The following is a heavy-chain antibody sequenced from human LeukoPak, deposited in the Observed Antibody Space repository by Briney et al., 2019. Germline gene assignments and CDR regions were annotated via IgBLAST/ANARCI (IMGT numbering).Heavy chain of an antibody. D-gene: IGHD3-22*01. J-gene: IGHJ4*02. CDR2: IYSGGST. CDR1: GFTVSSNY. V-gene: IGHV3-53*01. CDR3: ARGYSGYYYYFDY. Sequence: PGGSLRLSCAASGFTVSSNYMSWGRHAPGKGLGWVSVIYSGGSTYYADSVMGRFTISRDNSKNTLYLQMNSLRAEDTAVYYCARGYSGYYYYFDYWGQGTLVTVSS.